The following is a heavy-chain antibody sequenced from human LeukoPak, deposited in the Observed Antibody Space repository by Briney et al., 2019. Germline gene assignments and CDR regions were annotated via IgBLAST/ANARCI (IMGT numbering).Heavy chain of an antibody. J-gene: IGHJ5*02. CDR2: INPNSGGT. D-gene: IGHD2-2*01. V-gene: IGHV1-2*02. CDR3: ARGGWSLGYCSSSSCLDWFDP. CDR1: RYTFTDYY. Sequence: ASVKVSCKASRYTFTDYYMHWVRQAPGQGLEWMGWINPNSGGTNYAQNVQGRVTMTRDTSISTAYMELSRLRSDDTAVYYCARGGWSLGYCSSSSCLDWFDPWGQGTLVTVSS.